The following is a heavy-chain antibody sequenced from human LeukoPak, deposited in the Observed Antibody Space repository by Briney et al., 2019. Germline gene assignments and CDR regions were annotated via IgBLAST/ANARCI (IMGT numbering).Heavy chain of an antibody. J-gene: IGHJ4*02. CDR3: ARVEDYDILTGFDY. V-gene: IGHV3-30*04. Sequence: GGSLRLSCAASGFTFSSYAMHWVRQAPGKGLEWVAVISYDGSNKYYADSVKGRFTISRDNSKNTLYLQMNSLRAEDTAVYYCARVEDYDILTGFDYWGQGTLVTVSS. D-gene: IGHD3-9*01. CDR1: GFTFSSYA. CDR2: ISYDGSNK.